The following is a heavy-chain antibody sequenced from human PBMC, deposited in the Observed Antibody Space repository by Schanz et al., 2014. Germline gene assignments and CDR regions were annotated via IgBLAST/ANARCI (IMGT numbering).Heavy chain of an antibody. CDR1: GGSISSYY. J-gene: IGHJ4*02. CDR3: ARDGLGADY. CDR2: RDSSGST. V-gene: IGHV4-59*01. Sequence: QVQLQESGPGLVKPSETLSLTCTVSGGSISSYYWSWIRQPPGKGLEWIGHRDSSGSTKYNPSLKCRVTISIDTSKNQISLRLRSVTEADTAVYYCARDGLGADYWGQGTLVTVSA.